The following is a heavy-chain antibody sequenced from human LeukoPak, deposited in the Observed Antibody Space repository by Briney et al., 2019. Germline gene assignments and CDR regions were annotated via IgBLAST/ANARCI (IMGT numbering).Heavy chain of an antibody. D-gene: IGHD3-22*01. CDR2: IKQAGSEK. Sequence: GGSLRLSCAASAFTFSTYWMSWVGQDTGKELEEWANIKQAGSEKYYVDSVKGRFTISRDNAKHSLYLQMNSLSAEDTAVYFCARVKYYYDSSSYYEYYFDYWGQGTLVSVRS. CDR3: ARVKYYYDSSSYYEYYFDY. J-gene: IGHJ4*02. CDR1: AFTFSTYW. V-gene: IGHV3-7*03.